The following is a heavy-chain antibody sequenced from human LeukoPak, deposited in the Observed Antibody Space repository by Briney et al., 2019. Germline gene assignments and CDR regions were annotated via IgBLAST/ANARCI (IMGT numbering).Heavy chain of an antibody. V-gene: IGHV3-7*01. Sequence: GGSLRLSCAASGFTFGNTWMGWVRQAPGEGLEWVANISPDGSDKYYVDSVRGRFTISRENAQNSVNLQMNSLRAEDSAVYYCGRWGVNAGLDRWGQGTLVSVAS. CDR3: GRWGVNAGLDR. CDR1: GFTFGNTW. CDR2: ISPDGSDK. D-gene: IGHD3-10*01. J-gene: IGHJ5*02.